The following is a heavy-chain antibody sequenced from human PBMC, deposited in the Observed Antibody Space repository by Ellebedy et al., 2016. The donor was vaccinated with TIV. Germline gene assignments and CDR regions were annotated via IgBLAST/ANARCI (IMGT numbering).Heavy chain of an antibody. CDR1: GFSFSDYS. Sequence: GGSLRLSCEGSGFSFSDYSLVWVRQAPGKGLEWISYISITTISYADSVKGRFTISRDNAKNSLYLQMNSLRAEDTAVYYCAGRAYNWNDGSLFDYWGQGTLVTVSS. V-gene: IGHV3-48*04. CDR3: AGRAYNWNDGSLFDY. CDR2: ISITTI. D-gene: IGHD1-1*01. J-gene: IGHJ4*02.